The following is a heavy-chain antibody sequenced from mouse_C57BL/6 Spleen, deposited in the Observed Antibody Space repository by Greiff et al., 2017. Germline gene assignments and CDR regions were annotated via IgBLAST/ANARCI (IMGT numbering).Heavy chain of an antibody. CDR2: IWSGGST. V-gene: IGHV2-2*01. CDR3: ARNGDFYYGSSPHYYAMDY. Sequence: VKLQESGPGLVQPSQSLSITCTVSGFSLTSYGVHWVRPSPGKGLEWLGVIWSGGSTDYNAAFISRLSISKDNSKSQVFFKMNSLQADDTAIYYCARNGDFYYGSSPHYYAMDYWGQGTSVTVSS. D-gene: IGHD1-1*01. J-gene: IGHJ4*01. CDR1: GFSLTSYG.